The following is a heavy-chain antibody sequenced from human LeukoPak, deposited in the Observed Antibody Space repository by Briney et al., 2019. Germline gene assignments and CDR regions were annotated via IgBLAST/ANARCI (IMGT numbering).Heavy chain of an antibody. D-gene: IGHD6-13*01. V-gene: IGHV3-64*01. Sequence: GGSLRLSCAASGFTFSSYAMHWVLQAPGKGLEYVSAISSNGGSTYYANSVKGRFTISRDNSKNTLYLQMGSLRAEDMAVYYCARDSGYSSSWYWFDPWGQGTLVTVSS. J-gene: IGHJ5*02. CDR3: ARDSGYSSSWYWFDP. CDR1: GFTFSSYA. CDR2: ISSNGGST.